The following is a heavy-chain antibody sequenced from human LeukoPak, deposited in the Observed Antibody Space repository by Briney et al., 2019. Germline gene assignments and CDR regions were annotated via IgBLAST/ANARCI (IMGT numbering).Heavy chain of an antibody. CDR1: GITFSDYY. CDR2: ISSSGSTI. CDR3: AKRPSDYGDYVSYFDY. D-gene: IGHD4-17*01. V-gene: IGHV3-11*04. Sequence: PGGSLRLSCAASGITFSDYYMSWIRQAPGKGLEWVSYISSSGSTIDYADSVKGRFTISRDSAKDSLYLQMNSLRAEDTAVYYCAKRPSDYGDYVSYFDYWGQGTLVTVSS. J-gene: IGHJ4*02.